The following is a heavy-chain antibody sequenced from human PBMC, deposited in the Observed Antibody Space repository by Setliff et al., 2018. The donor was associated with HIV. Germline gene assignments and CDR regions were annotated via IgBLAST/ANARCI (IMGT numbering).Heavy chain of an antibody. V-gene: IGHV4-39*01. CDR1: GGSVSTSSYS. J-gene: IGHJ3*02. D-gene: IGHD2-8*01. CDR2: IYHTGKT. CDR3: GRVAGYCTPSRCYGYNAFDI. Sequence: PSETPSLTCTVSGGSVSTSSYSWGWIRQPPEKGLEWIGTIYHTGKTYYNSSLNSRVTIAVDTSKDQFSLNLSTVTAADTAVYYCGRVAGYCTPSRCYGYNAFDIWGPGTMVTVSS.